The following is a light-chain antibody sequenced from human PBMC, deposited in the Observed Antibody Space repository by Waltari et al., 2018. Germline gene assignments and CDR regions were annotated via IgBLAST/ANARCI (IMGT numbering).Light chain of an antibody. J-gene: IGKJ4*01. CDR1: QTVLYSSNNKNY. CDR2: WAS. Sequence: IVMTHSPDSLAVSLGERATINCKSSQTVLYSSNNKNYLAWYQQKPRQPPKLLIYWASTRESGVPDRFSGSGSGTDFTLTISSLQAEDVAVYYCQQYYNTPLTFGGGTKVEIK. V-gene: IGKV4-1*01. CDR3: QQYYNTPLT.